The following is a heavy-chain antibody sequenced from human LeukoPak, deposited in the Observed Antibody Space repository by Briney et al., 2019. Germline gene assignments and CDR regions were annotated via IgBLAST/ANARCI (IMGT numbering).Heavy chain of an antibody. CDR1: GGSFSGYY. Sequence: SETLPLTCAVYGGSFSGYYWSWIRQPPGKGLEWIGEINHSGSTNYNPSLKSRVTISVDTSKNQFSLKLSSVTAADTAVYYCARGRLKGYCSGGSCYSTRYYFDYWGQGTLVTVSS. D-gene: IGHD2-15*01. CDR2: INHSGST. J-gene: IGHJ4*02. CDR3: ARGRLKGYCSGGSCYSTRYYFDY. V-gene: IGHV4-34*01.